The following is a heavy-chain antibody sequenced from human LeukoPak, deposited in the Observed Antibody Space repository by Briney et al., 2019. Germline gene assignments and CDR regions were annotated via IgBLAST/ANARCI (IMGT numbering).Heavy chain of an antibody. D-gene: IGHD4-17*01. CDR1: GGSFSGYY. CDR3: ARGLDPVTTTEGHWFDP. J-gene: IGHJ5*02. Sequence: PSETLSLTCAVYGGSFSGYYWSWIRQPPGKGLEWIGEINHSGSTNYNPPLKSRVTISVDTSKNQFSLKLSSVTAADTAVYYCARGLDPVTTTEGHWFDPWGQGTLVTVSS. CDR2: INHSGST. V-gene: IGHV4-34*01.